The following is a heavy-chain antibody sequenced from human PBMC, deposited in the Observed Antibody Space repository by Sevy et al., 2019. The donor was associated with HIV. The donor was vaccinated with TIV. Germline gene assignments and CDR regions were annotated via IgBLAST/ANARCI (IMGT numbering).Heavy chain of an antibody. V-gene: IGHV3-21*03. Sequence: GGSLRLSCAASGFTFSYYTMNWVRQAPGKGLEWVSSISSGSSYIFYADSMKGRFTVFRDNAKNSLFLQMNSLRDEDTALYYCARSTDYYDNSGYDSWGRGTLVTVS. CDR1: GFTFSYYT. CDR3: ARSTDYYDNSGYDS. CDR2: ISSGSSYI. J-gene: IGHJ4*02. D-gene: IGHD3-22*01.